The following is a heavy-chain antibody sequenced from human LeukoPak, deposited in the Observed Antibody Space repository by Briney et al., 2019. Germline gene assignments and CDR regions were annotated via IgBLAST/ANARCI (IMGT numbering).Heavy chain of an antibody. J-gene: IGHJ4*02. Sequence: GWSLRLSCAASGFTFSSYELNWVRQAPCKGLEWVSYISRSGRNMYYADSVKVRFTSSRDNAKNSLYLQMNSLRAEDTALYYCVRDFDYWGQGTLVTVSS. CDR1: GFTFSSYE. V-gene: IGHV3-48*03. CDR3: VRDFDY. CDR2: ISRSGRNM.